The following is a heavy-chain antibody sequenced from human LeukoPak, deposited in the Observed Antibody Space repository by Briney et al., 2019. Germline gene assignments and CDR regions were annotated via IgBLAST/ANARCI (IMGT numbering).Heavy chain of an antibody. CDR3: ARYTPYYYYDSSGYPKSWFDP. D-gene: IGHD3-22*01. V-gene: IGHV4-30-4*02. Sequence: SETLSLTCTVSGGSISSGDYYWSWIRQPPGKGLEWIGYIYYSGSTYYNPALKSRVTISVDTSKNQFSLKLSSVTAADTAVYYCARYTPYYYYDSSGYPKSWFDPWGQGTLVTVSS. J-gene: IGHJ5*02. CDR1: GGSISSGDYY. CDR2: IYYSGST.